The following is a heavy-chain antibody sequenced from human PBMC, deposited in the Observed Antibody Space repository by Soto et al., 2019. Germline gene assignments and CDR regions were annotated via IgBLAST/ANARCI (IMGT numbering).Heavy chain of an antibody. D-gene: IGHD4-17*01. J-gene: IGHJ5*02. CDR1: GYTFTSYA. CDR2: INAGNGNT. CDR3: ARPKTPWGDYAQWFDP. V-gene: IGHV1-3*01. Sequence: QVQLVQSGAEVKKTGASVKVSCKASGYTFTSYAMHWVRQAPGQRLEWMGWINAGNGNTKYSQKFQGRVTITRDTSASTAYMELSSLRSEDTAVYYCARPKTPWGDYAQWFDPWGQGTLVTVSS.